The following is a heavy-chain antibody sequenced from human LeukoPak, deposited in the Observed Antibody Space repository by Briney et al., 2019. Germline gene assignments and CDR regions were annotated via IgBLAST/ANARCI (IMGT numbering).Heavy chain of an antibody. CDR2: MKEDGSVK. CDR3: ARDPGWSSFDI. J-gene: IGHJ3*02. V-gene: IGHV3-7*01. CDR1: GFPFSSYW. D-gene: IGHD2-15*01. Sequence: GGSLRLSCVASGFPFSSYWMSWVRQAPGKGLEFVANMKEDGSVKNYVDSVKGRFTISRDNAENSVYLRMSSLRAEDTALYYCARDPGWSSFDIWGQGAMVTVSS.